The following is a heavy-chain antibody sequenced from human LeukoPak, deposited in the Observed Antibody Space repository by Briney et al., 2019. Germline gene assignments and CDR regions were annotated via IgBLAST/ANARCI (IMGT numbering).Heavy chain of an antibody. Sequence: GGSLRLSCAASGFTFSIYAMSWVRQAPGKGLQWVSSITSRGESTWYVDSVKGRFTITRDNSENTLYLQMHSLRAEDTAVYYCAKDLGRWLQSPSDYWGQGTLVTVSS. V-gene: IGHV3-23*01. D-gene: IGHD5-24*01. CDR2: ITSRGEST. CDR3: AKDLGRWLQSPSDY. CDR1: GFTFSIYA. J-gene: IGHJ4*02.